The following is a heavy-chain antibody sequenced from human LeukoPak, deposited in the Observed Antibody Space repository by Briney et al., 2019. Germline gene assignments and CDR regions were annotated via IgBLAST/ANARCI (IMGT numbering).Heavy chain of an antibody. CDR3: ATRPGCSSGRLDF. Sequence: ASVKVSCKVSGYTLSDLSIHWVRQSPGKGLEWMGGFDPVTGETVFAQKFQGRVTMTEDTTTDTAYMNLSSLGSEDTAVYYCATRPGCSSGRLDFWGQGTLVTVSS. J-gene: IGHJ4*02. D-gene: IGHD6-25*01. CDR2: FDPVTGET. CDR1: GYTLSDLS. V-gene: IGHV1-24*01.